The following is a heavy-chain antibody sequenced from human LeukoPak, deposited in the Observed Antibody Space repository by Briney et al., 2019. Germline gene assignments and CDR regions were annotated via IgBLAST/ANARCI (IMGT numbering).Heavy chain of an antibody. V-gene: IGHV7-4-1*02. D-gene: IGHD3-22*01. J-gene: IGHJ4*02. CDR1: GYTFTDYA. Sequence: ASVKVSCKPSGYTFTDYAINWVRQAPGQGLEYMGWVNTNTGNPTYAQGFTGRFVFSSDSSVSTAYLQITSLKADDSAIYFCASCNDSIGYSAYWGQGTLVTVSS. CDR3: ASCNDSIGYSAY. CDR2: VNTNTGNP.